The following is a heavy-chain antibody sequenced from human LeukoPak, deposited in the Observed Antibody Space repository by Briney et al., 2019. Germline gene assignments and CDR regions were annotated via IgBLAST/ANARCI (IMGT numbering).Heavy chain of an antibody. D-gene: IGHD3-22*01. CDR1: GGSISSSY. CDR3: ARAYQGFYDNSGYHFDY. Sequence: SETLSLTCTVSGGSISSSYWSWIRQPPGKGLEWVGYIYYSGSTNYSPSLKSRVTISVDTSKNQFSLKLSSVTAADTAIYYCARAYQGFYDNSGYHFDYWGQGTLVTVSS. CDR2: IYYSGST. V-gene: IGHV4-59*01. J-gene: IGHJ4*02.